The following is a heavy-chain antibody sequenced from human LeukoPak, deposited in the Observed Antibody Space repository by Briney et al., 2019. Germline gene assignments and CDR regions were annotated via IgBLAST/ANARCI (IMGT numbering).Heavy chain of an antibody. V-gene: IGHV4-59*01. Sequence: PSETLSLTCTVSGGSISSYYWSWIRQPPGKGLEWIGYIYYSGSTNYNPSLKSRVTISVDTSKNQFSLKLSSVTAADTAVYYCARDPGNYGVAPYYYYHGMDVWGQGTTVTVSS. CDR1: GGSISSYY. CDR3: ARDPGNYGVAPYYYYHGMDV. J-gene: IGHJ6*02. D-gene: IGHD4-17*01. CDR2: IYYSGST.